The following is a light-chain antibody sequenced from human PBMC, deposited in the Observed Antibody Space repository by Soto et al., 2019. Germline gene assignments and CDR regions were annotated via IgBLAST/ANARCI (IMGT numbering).Light chain of an antibody. Sequence: QSALIQPAYVSGSPGQSLTISCTGTSSDVGHYNYVSWYQQHPGKAPKLMIYEVGNRPSGVSNRFSASKSGNTASLTISGLQAEDEADYYCSSYTLNSTLVFGGGTKLTVL. J-gene: IGLJ2*01. V-gene: IGLV2-14*01. CDR3: SSYTLNSTLV. CDR2: EVG. CDR1: SSDVGHYNY.